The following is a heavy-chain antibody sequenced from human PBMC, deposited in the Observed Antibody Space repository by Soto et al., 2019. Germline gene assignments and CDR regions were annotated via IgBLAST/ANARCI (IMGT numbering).Heavy chain of an antibody. V-gene: IGHV1-69*12. CDR2: IIPIFGTA. D-gene: IGHD5-18*01. CDR1: GGTFSSYA. CDR3: ARAGYSYGQLYYYYGMDV. Sequence: QVQLVQSGAEVKKPGSSVKVSCKASGGTFSSYAISWLRQAPGQGLEWMGGIIPIFGTANYAQKFQGRVTITADESTSTAYMELSSLRSEDTAVYYCARAGYSYGQLYYYYGMDVWGQGTTVTVSS. J-gene: IGHJ6*02.